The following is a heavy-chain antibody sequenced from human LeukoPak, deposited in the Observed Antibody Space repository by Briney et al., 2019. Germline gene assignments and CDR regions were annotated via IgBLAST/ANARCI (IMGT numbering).Heavy chain of an antibody. CDR1: GGSISSGGYY. CDR3: ARTDVVVVPAAIRLNWFDP. J-gene: IGHJ5*02. CDR2: IYHSGST. Sequence: SQTLSLTCTVSGGSISSGGYYWSWIRQPPGKGLEWIGYIYHSGSTYYNPSLKSRVTISVDRSKNQFSLKLSSVTAADTAVYYCARTDVVVVPAAIRLNWFDPWGQGTLVTVSS. D-gene: IGHD2-2*02. V-gene: IGHV4-30-2*01.